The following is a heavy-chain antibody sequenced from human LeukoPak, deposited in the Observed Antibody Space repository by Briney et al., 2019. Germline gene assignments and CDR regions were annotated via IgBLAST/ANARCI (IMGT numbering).Heavy chain of an antibody. CDR2: ISSSSSYI. J-gene: IGHJ4*02. Sequence: GGSLRLSCAASGFTFSSYSMNWVRQAPGKGLEWVSSISSSSSYIYYADSVKGRFTISRDNAKSSLYLQMNSLRAEDTAVYYCARVVLSGSSWDYWGQGTLVTVSS. D-gene: IGHD1-26*01. CDR3: ARVVLSGSSWDY. CDR1: GFTFSSYS. V-gene: IGHV3-21*01.